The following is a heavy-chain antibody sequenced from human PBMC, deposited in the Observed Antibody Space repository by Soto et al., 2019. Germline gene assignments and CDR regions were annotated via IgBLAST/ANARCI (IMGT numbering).Heavy chain of an antibody. CDR1: GFTLSNYA. Sequence: GGSLRLSCAASGFTLSNYAVNWVRQAPGKGLEWVSDISGNGGSTYYADSVKGRFTISRDNSKNTLYLQMNSLRAEDTAVYYCAKDARGYCSGGSCPITHWGQGTLVTVSS. CDR3: AKDARGYCSGGSCPITH. CDR2: ISGNGGST. D-gene: IGHD2-15*01. J-gene: IGHJ4*02. V-gene: IGHV3-23*01.